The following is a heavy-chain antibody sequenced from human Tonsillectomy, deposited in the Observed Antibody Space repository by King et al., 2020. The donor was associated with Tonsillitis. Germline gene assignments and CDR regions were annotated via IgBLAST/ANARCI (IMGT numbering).Heavy chain of an antibody. J-gene: IGHJ4*02. V-gene: IGHV3-30*01. CDR2: ISFGVSNK. CDR3: ARGSYYGGSGHSPFDS. CDR1: GSTFSNYS. Sequence: VQLVESGGGVVQPGRSLRLSCAASGSTFSNYSMHWVLPAPGKGLEWVAVISFGVSNKFYADSVKGRFTISRDTSRNTLYLQMNSLRADDTAVYYCARGSYYGGSGHSPFDSWGQGTLVTVSS. D-gene: IGHD3-22*01.